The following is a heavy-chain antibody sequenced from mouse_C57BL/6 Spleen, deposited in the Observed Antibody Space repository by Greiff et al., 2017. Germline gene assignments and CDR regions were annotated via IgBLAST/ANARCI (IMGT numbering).Heavy chain of an antibody. D-gene: IGHD2-10*01. V-gene: IGHV3-6*01. CDR1: GYSITSGYY. CDR2: ISYDGSN. J-gene: IGHJ4*01. Sequence: EVKLMESGPGLVKPSQSLSLTCSVTGYSITSGYYWNWIRQFPGNKLEWMGYISYDGSNNYNPSLKNRISITRDTSKNQFFLKLNSVTTEDTATYYCARAYYYYAMDYWGQGTSVTVSS. CDR3: ARAYYYYAMDY.